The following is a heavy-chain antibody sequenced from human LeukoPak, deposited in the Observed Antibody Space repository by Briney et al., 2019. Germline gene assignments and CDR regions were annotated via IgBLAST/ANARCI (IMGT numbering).Heavy chain of an antibody. CDR3: ARGRARGVAAPADY. Sequence: GGSLRLSSASSACTFIDYYMSWIRQAPGKGLEWVSYISSSSSYTNYADSVKGRFTISRDNAKNSLYLQMNSLRADDTAVYYSARGRARGVAAPADYWGQGTLVTVSS. J-gene: IGHJ4*02. V-gene: IGHV3-11*05. D-gene: IGHD3-10*01. CDR1: ACTFIDYY. CDR2: ISSSSSYT.